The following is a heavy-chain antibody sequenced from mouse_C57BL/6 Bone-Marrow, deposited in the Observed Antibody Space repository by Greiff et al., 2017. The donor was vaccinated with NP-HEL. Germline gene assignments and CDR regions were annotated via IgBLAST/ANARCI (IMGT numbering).Heavy chain of an antibody. V-gene: IGHV5-17*01. CDR1: GFTFSDYG. CDR3: AKKDDYGSSPDY. J-gene: IGHJ2*01. CDR2: ISSGSSTI. D-gene: IGHD1-1*01. Sequence: EVHLVESGGGLVKPGGSLKLSCAASGFTFSDYGMHWVRQAPEKGLEWVAYISSGSSTIYYADTVKGRFTLSRDTANHPLFLQMTSLRAEDTAMYYCAKKDDYGSSPDYWGQGTTLTVAS.